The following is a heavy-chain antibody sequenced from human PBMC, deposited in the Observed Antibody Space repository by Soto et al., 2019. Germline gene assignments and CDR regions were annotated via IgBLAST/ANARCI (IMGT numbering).Heavy chain of an antibody. V-gene: IGHV4-30-4*01. D-gene: IGHD4-17*01. CDR3: ARARGGDSGDYASLFDR. CDR2: IHDSGNT. J-gene: IGHJ5*02. Sequence: PSETLSLTCTVFGGSVSIGDYLWSWIRQRPGKGLEWIGYIHDSGNTYYNPSLKSRVTISLDTSKNQFSLKVTSMTAADTAVYFCARARGGDSGDYASLFDRWRQGNLVTVSS. CDR1: GGSVSIGDYL.